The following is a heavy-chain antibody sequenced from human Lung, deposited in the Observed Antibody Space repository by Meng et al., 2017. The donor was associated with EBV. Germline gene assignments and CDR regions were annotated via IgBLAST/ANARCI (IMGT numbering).Heavy chain of an antibody. Sequence: QVPLQESGPGLFNPSQTLSLTCTVSGGSISSSNYYWSWIRQPPGKGLEWSGHIYNSGSTYYNPSLKSRITISVDTSKNQFSLKLSSVTAADTAVYYCARGQKGYFDLWGRGTLVTASS. J-gene: IGHJ2*01. V-gene: IGHV4-30-4*01. CDR2: IYNSGST. CDR1: GGSISSSNYY. CDR3: ARGQKGYFDL.